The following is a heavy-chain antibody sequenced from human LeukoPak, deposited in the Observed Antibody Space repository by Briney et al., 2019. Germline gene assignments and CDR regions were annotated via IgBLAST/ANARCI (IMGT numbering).Heavy chain of an antibody. CDR1: GFTFTSYS. CDR2: ISSSYSYI. J-gene: IGHJ2*01. CDR3: ARESGGFGELGNWYFDL. V-gene: IGHV3-21*01. D-gene: IGHD3-10*01. Sequence: SGGSLRLSCAASGFTFTSYSMNWVRQAPGKGLEWVSSISSSYSYISYADSVKGRFTISRDNSKDSLYLQMNSLRAEDTAVYYCARESGGFGELGNWYFDLWGRGTLVTVSS.